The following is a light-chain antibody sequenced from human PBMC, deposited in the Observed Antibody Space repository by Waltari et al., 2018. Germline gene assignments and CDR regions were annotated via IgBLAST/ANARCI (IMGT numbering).Light chain of an antibody. CDR2: QDN. V-gene: IGLV3-1*01. J-gene: IGLJ2*01. Sequence: SYELTQPPSVSVSPRQTATITCPGDKLGDKYACWYQQKPGQSPVRVIYQDNKRPSGIPERFSGSNSGNTATLTISGTQAMDEADYYCQAWDSSRVVFGGGTKLTVL. CDR1: KLGDKY. CDR3: QAWDSSRVV.